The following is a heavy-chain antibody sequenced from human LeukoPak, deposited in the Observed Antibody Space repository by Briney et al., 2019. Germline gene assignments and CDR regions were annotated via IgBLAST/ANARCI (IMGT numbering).Heavy chain of an antibody. CDR3: ARDLSTAYYDILTGYYNGVGREDY. J-gene: IGHJ4*02. Sequence: PGGSLRLSCAASGFTFSSYWMSWVRQAPGKGLEWVANIKQDGSEKYYVDSVKGRFTISRDNAKNSLYLQMNSLRAEDTAVYYCARDLSTAYYDILTGYYNGVGREDYWGQGILVTVSS. V-gene: IGHV3-7*01. D-gene: IGHD3-9*01. CDR1: GFTFSSYW. CDR2: IKQDGSEK.